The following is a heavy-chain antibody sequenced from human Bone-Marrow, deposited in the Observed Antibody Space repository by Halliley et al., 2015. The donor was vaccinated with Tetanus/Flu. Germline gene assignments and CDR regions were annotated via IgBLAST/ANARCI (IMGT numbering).Heavy chain of an antibody. J-gene: IGHJ6*02. Sequence: SLRLSCVVTGFDFRRYWMHWVRQVPGKGLVWVARINGVGTVTSCADSVNGRFTVSRDNAENSLYLQMNSLRVEDTAVYYCARDGKAAALDLWGQGTTVTVAS. CDR2: INGVGTVT. CDR1: GFDFRRYW. V-gene: IGHV3-74*03. D-gene: IGHD6-13*01. CDR3: ARDGKAAALDL.